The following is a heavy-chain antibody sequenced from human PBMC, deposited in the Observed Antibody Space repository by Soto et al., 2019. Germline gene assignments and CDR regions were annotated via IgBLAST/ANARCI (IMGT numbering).Heavy chain of an antibody. CDR2: IYYSGST. J-gene: IGHJ4*02. D-gene: IGHD3-22*01. CDR1: GGSISSGGYY. Sequence: QVQLQESGPGLVKPSQTLSLTCTVSGGSISSGGYYWSWIRQHPGKGLEWIGYIYYSGSTYYNPSLKSRVTISVDTSKNQFSLKLSSVTAADTAVFYCARVCKDAPRDYYDSSGYSYYFDYWGQGTLVTVSS. V-gene: IGHV4-31*03. CDR3: ARVCKDAPRDYYDSSGYSYYFDY.